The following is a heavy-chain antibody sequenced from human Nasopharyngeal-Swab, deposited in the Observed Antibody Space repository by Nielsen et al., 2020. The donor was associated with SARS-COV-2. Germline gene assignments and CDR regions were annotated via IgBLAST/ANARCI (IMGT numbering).Heavy chain of an antibody. Sequence: AETLSLTCAVYGGSFSGYYWSWIRQPPEKGLEWIGEINHSGSTNYNPSLKSRVTRSVDTSKNQFSLNLSSVTAADTAVYYCARVRSGGYSFCYYFYGMDVWGQGTTVTVSS. J-gene: IGHJ6*02. CDR1: GGSFSGYY. CDR2: INHSGST. CDR3: ARVRSGGYSFCYYFYGMDV. D-gene: IGHD5-18*01. V-gene: IGHV4-34*01.